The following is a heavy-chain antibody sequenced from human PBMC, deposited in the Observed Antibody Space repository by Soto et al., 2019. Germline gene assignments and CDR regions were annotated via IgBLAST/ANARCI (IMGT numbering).Heavy chain of an antibody. Sequence: SETLSLTCAVYGGSFRGYYWSGIRQPPGKGLEWIGEINHSGSTNYNPSLKSRVTISVDTSKNQFSLKLSSVTAADTAVYYCANYGDLGYFDYWGQGTLVTVSS. CDR1: GGSFRGYY. V-gene: IGHV4-34*01. J-gene: IGHJ4*02. CDR3: ANYGDLGYFDY. D-gene: IGHD4-17*01. CDR2: INHSGST.